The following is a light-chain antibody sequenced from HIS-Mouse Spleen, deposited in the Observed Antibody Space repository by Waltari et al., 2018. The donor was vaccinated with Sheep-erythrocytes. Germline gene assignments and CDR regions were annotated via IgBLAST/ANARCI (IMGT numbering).Light chain of an antibody. CDR1: SSDVGGYNY. CDR3: CSYAGSYNHV. J-gene: IGLJ1*01. V-gene: IGLV2-11*01. Sequence: QSALTQPRSVSGSPGQSVTISCTRTSSDVGGYNYASWYQQHPGKAPKLMIYDVSKRPSGVPDRFSGSKSGNTASLTISGLQAEDEADYYCCSYAGSYNHVFATGTKVTVL. CDR2: DVS.